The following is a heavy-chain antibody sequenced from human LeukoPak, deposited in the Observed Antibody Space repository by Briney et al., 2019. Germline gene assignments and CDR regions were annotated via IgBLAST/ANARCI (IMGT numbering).Heavy chain of an antibody. CDR2: IIPIFGTA. J-gene: IGHJ4*02. D-gene: IGHD6-19*01. V-gene: IGHV1-69*05. Sequence: SVKVSCKASGGTFSSYAISLVRQAPGQGLEWMGRIIPIFGTANYAQKFQGRVTITTDESTSTAYMELSSLRSEDTAVYYCARVKYSSGWYYFDYWGQGTLVTVSS. CDR1: GGTFSSYA. CDR3: ARVKYSSGWYYFDY.